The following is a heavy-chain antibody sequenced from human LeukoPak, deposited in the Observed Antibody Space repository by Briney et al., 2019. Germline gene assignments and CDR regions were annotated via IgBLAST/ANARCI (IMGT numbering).Heavy chain of an antibody. CDR1: GFTFSSYA. Sequence: GRSLRLSCAASGFTFSSYAMHWVRQAPGKGLEWVAVISYDGSNKYYADSVRGRFTISRDNSKNTLYLQMNSLRAEDTAVYYCAKPLGGSLLLSDYWGQGTLVTVSS. V-gene: IGHV3-30*04. J-gene: IGHJ4*02. CDR3: AKPLGGSLLLSDY. D-gene: IGHD1-26*01. CDR2: ISYDGSNK.